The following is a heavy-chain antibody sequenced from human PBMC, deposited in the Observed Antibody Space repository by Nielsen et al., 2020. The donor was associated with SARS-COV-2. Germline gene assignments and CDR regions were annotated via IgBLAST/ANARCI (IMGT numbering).Heavy chain of an antibody. CDR3: AKDIYYDSSGVDY. J-gene: IGHJ4*02. Sequence: LRLSCAASGFTFDDYAMHWVRQAPGKGLEWVSGISWNSGSIGYADSVKGQFTISRDNAKNSLYLQMNSLRAEDTALYYCAKDIYYDSSGVDYWGQGTLVTVSS. D-gene: IGHD3-22*01. V-gene: IGHV3-9*01. CDR1: GFTFDDYA. CDR2: ISWNSGSI.